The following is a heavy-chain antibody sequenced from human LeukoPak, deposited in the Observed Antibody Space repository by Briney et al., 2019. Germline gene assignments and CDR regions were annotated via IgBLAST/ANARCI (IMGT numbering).Heavy chain of an antibody. Sequence: GGSLRLSCAASGFTFDIYAMSWVRQAPGKGLEWVSAISGSGGSTYYADSVKGRFTISRDNSKNTLYLQMNSLRAEDTAVYYCAKIYGRDSRGYCFDYWGQGTLVTVSS. J-gene: IGHJ4*02. CDR1: GFTFDIYA. D-gene: IGHD3-22*01. CDR3: AKIYGRDSRGYCFDY. V-gene: IGHV3-23*01. CDR2: ISGSGGST.